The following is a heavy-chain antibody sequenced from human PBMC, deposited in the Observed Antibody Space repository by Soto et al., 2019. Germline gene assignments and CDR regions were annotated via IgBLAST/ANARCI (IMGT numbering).Heavy chain of an antibody. Sequence: QVQLQQWGAGLLKPSETLSLTCAVYGGSFSGYYWSWIRQPPGKGLEWIGEINHSGSTNYNPSLKSRVTISVDTSKNQFSLKLSSVTAADTAVYYCARGRGGSKGLKGEVAGRYYYYYGMDVWGQGTTVTVSS. CDR3: ARGRGGSKGLKGEVAGRYYYYYGMDV. J-gene: IGHJ6*02. V-gene: IGHV4-34*01. CDR1: GGSFSGYY. D-gene: IGHD6-19*01. CDR2: INHSGST.